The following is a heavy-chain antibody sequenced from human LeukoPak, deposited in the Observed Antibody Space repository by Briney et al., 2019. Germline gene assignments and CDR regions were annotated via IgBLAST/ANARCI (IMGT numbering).Heavy chain of an antibody. CDR2: IKPDGSEK. D-gene: IGHD4-11*01. Sequence: GGSLRLSCAASGFTFSQYWMSWVRQAPGKGLEWVANIKPDGSEKYSVDSVKGRFTISRDNPKNSLYLQMKSLRAEDTAVYYCARGRSNSLDYWGQGTLVTVSS. V-gene: IGHV3-7*04. CDR3: ARGRSNSLDY. CDR1: GFTFSQYW. J-gene: IGHJ4*02.